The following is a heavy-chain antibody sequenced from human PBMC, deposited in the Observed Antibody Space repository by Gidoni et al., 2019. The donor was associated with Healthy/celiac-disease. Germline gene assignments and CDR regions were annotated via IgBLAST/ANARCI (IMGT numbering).Heavy chain of an antibody. CDR1: GYSFTSYW. V-gene: IGHV5-10-1*03. Sequence: EVQLVQSGAEVKKPGESLRISCQGSGYSFTSYWISWVRQLPGKGLEWMGRIDPSDSYTNYSPSFQGHVTISADKSISTAYLQWSSLKASDTAMYYCASDYYYDSSGYDWGQGTLVTVSS. CDR2: IDPSDSYT. CDR3: ASDYYYDSSGYD. J-gene: IGHJ4*01. D-gene: IGHD3-22*01.